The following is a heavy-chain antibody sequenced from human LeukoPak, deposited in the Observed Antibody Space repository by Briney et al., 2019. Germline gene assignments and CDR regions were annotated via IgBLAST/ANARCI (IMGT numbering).Heavy chain of an antibody. CDR1: GGSISSSSYY. Sequence: SETLSLTCTVSGGSISSSSYYWSWIRQPPGKGLEWIGEIKHSGSTNYNPSLNSRVTISVDTSKNQFSLKLSSVIAADTAVYYCARGSNLRIAARPMLNNYYYYMDVWGKGTTVTVSS. D-gene: IGHD6-6*01. CDR3: ARGSNLRIAARPMLNNYYYYMDV. CDR2: IKHSGST. V-gene: IGHV4-39*07. J-gene: IGHJ6*03.